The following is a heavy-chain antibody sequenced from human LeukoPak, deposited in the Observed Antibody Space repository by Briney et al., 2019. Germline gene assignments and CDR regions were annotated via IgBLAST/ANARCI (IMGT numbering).Heavy chain of an antibody. J-gene: IGHJ4*02. Sequence: SETLSLTCTVSGGSISSYYWSWIRQPPGKGLEWIGYIYYSGSINYNPSLKSRVTISVDTSKNQFSLKLSSVTAADTAVYYCAKASRQGAVASPLDYWGQGTLVTVSS. D-gene: IGHD6-19*01. CDR3: AKASRQGAVASPLDY. CDR1: GGSISSYY. CDR2: IYYSGSI. V-gene: IGHV4-59*01.